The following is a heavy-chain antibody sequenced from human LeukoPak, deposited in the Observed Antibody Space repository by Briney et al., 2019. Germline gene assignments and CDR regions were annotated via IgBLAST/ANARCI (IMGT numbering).Heavy chain of an antibody. V-gene: IGHV3-23*01. D-gene: IGHD2-2*01. CDR2: ISRSGGDT. Sequence: GGSLRLSCAASGFTFSSYAMTWVRQAPGKGLEWVSAISRSGGDTEYADSVKGRFTISRDNSKNTLYMQLNSLRAEDAAVYYCAKCGTTCYANAFYIWGQGTMVTVSS. CDR1: GFTFSSYA. CDR3: AKCGTTCYANAFYI. J-gene: IGHJ3*02.